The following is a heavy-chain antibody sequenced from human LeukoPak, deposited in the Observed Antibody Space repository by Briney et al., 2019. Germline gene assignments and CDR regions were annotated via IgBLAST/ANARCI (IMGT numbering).Heavy chain of an antibody. CDR1: GFTFSDYY. V-gene: IGHV3-11*06. J-gene: IGHJ4*02. D-gene: IGHD6-19*01. CDR3: ARVVSVASYYFDF. CDR2: ISSSSSYT. Sequence: GGSLRLSCAASGFTFSDYYMSWIRQAPGKGLEWVSYISSSSSYTLYADSVKGRFTISRDNAKNSLFLQMNGLRANDTAVYYCARVVSVASYYFDFWGQGSLVTVSS.